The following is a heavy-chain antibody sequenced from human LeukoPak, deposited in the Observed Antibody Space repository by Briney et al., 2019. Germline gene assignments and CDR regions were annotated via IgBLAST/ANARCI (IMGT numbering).Heavy chain of an antibody. CDR3: ARRGSSSFRYFDL. V-gene: IGHV3-9*01. CDR1: GFTFDDYA. J-gene: IGHJ2*01. D-gene: IGHD6-13*01. Sequence: GGSLRLSCAASGFTFDDYAMHWVRQAPGKGLEWVSGISWNSGRIGYADSVKGRFTISRDNAKNSLYLQMNSLRAEDTAVYYCARRGSSSFRYFDLWGRGTLVTVSS. CDR2: ISWNSGRI.